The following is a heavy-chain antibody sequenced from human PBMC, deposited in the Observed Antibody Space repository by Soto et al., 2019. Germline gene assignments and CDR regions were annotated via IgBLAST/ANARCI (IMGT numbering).Heavy chain of an antibody. CDR3: TTDPAMLTGPSAYYYYMDV. J-gene: IGHJ6*03. V-gene: IGHV3-15*01. Sequence: EVQLVESGGGLVKPGGSLRLSCAASGFTFSNAWMSWVRQAPGKGLEWVGRIKSKTDGGTTDYAAPVKGRFTISRDDSKNTLYLQMNSLKTEDTAVYYCTTDPAMLTGPSAYYYYMDVWGKGTTVTVSS. D-gene: IGHD3-9*01. CDR1: GFTFSNAW. CDR2: IKSKTDGGTT.